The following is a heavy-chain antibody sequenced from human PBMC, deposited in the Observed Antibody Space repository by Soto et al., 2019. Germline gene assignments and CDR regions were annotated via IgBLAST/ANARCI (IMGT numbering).Heavy chain of an antibody. J-gene: IGHJ4*02. CDR3: AKDGATGGTFDY. D-gene: IGHD6-13*01. Sequence: QVQLVESGGDVVQPGRSLRLSCAASGFTFSSYAMQWVRQAPGKGLEWVGVISYDGNTKFYADSMKGRFTISRDNSKNTLDLQMKSLRPEETAVYYCAKDGATGGTFDYWGQGTLVNVSS. V-gene: IGHV3-30*18. CDR2: ISYDGNTK. CDR1: GFTFSSYA.